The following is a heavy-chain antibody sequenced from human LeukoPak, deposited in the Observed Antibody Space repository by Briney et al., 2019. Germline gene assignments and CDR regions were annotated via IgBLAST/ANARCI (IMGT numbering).Heavy chain of an antibody. CDR2: INHSGST. D-gene: IGHD6-6*01. Sequence: SETLSLTCAVYGGSFSGYYWSWIRQPPGKGLEWIGEINHSGSTNYNPSLKSRVTISVDTSKNQFSLKLSSVTAADTAVYYCARESIAARPPYFDYWGQGTLVTVSS. V-gene: IGHV4-34*01. J-gene: IGHJ4*02. CDR3: ARESIAARPPYFDY. CDR1: GGSFSGYY.